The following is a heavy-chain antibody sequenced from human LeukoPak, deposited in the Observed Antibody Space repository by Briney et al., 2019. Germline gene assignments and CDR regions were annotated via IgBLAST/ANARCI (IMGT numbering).Heavy chain of an antibody. CDR3: ARGLWYYDSSGYYL. V-gene: IGHV4-34*01. D-gene: IGHD3-22*01. CDR2: INHSGST. CDR1: GGSFSGYY. J-gene: IGHJ5*02. Sequence: SETLSLTCAVYGGSFSGYYWSWIRQPPGKGLEWIGEINHSGSTNYNPSLKSRVTISVDTSKNQFSLKLSSVTAADTAVYYCARGLWYYDSSGYYLWGQGTLVTVSS.